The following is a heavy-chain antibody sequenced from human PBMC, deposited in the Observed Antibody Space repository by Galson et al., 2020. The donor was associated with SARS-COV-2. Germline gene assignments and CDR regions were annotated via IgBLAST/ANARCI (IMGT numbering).Heavy chain of an antibody. Sequence: LSLTCAASGFTFSSYTMNWVRQVPGQGPEWVSSVTTSSTYINYADSVTGRFTISRDNAKNSLYLQMNSLRAGDTAVYFCARTGTPHYYYSDYMDVWGKGTTVTVSS. D-gene: IGHD6-13*01. V-gene: IGHV3-21*01. CDR2: VTTSSTYI. CDR1: GFTFSSYT. CDR3: ARTGTPHYYYSDYMDV. J-gene: IGHJ6*03.